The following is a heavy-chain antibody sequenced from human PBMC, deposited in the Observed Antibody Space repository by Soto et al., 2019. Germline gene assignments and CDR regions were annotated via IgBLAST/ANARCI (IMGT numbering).Heavy chain of an antibody. CDR1: GGSFSGYY. CDR2: INHSGST. Sequence: SETLSLTCAVYGGSFSGYYWSWIRQPPGKGLEWIGEINHSGSTNYNPSLKSRVTISVDTSKNQFSLKLSSVTAADTAVYYCARGRINCSGGSCYSKYYYYYYMDVWGKGTTVTVS. V-gene: IGHV4-34*01. CDR3: ARGRINCSGGSCYSKYYYYYYMDV. J-gene: IGHJ6*03. D-gene: IGHD2-15*01.